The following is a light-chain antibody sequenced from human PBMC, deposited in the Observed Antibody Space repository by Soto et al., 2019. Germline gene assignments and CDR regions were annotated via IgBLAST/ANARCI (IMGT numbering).Light chain of an antibody. CDR3: SSYTSSSTYV. CDR2: DVS. CDR1: SSDVGGYNY. Sequence: QSVLTQPASVPGSPGQSITISCTGTSSDVGGYNYVSWYQQHPGKAPKLMIYDVSNRPPGVSNRFSGSKSGNTASLTISGLQAEDEADYYCSSYTSSSTYVFGTGTKVTVL. V-gene: IGLV2-14*01. J-gene: IGLJ1*01.